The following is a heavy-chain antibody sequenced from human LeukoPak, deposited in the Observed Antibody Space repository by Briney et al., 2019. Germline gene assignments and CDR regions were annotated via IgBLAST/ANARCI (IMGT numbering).Heavy chain of an antibody. D-gene: IGHD2-15*01. CDR3: ARDVVGYFDY. V-gene: IGHV4-59*01. CDR1: GGSISSYC. J-gene: IGHJ4*02. Sequence: SETLSLTCTVSGGSISSYCWSWIRQPPGKGLEWIGYIYYSGSTNYNPSLKSRVTISVDTSKNQFSLKLSSVTAADTAVYYCARDVVGYFDYWGQGTLVTVSS. CDR2: IYYSGST.